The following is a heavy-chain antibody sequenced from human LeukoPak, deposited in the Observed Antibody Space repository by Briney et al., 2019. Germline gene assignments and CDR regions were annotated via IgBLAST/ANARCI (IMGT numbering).Heavy chain of an antibody. CDR3: AKRGVVIRVILVGFHKEAYYFES. CDR1: GITLSNYG. CDR2: ISDSGGRT. D-gene: IGHD3/OR15-3a*01. V-gene: IGHV3-23*01. Sequence: SGGSLRLSCAVSGITLSNYGMSWVRQAPGKGLEWVAGISDSGGRTNYADSVKGRFTISRDNPKNTLYLQMNSLTAEDTAVYFCAKRGVVIRVILVGFHKEAYYFESWGQGALVTVSS. J-gene: IGHJ4*02.